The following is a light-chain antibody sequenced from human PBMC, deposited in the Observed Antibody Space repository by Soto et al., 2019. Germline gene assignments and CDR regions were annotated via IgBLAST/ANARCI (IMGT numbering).Light chain of an antibody. CDR3: QQYGSSYT. Sequence: EIVLTQSPGTLSLSPGERATLSCRASQSVSSSYLAWYQQKPGQAPSLLIYGASSRATGIPDRFSGSGSGTDFMLTISRLEPEDFAVYYCQQYGSSYTFGQGTQLEIK. CDR2: GAS. J-gene: IGKJ2*01. CDR1: QSVSSSY. V-gene: IGKV3-20*01.